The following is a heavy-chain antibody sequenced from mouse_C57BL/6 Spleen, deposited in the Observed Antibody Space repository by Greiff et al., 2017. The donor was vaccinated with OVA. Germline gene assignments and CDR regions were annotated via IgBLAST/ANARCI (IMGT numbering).Heavy chain of an antibody. D-gene: IGHD2-1*01. V-gene: IGHV1-50*01. J-gene: IGHJ3*01. CDR2: IDPSDSYT. CDR1: GYTFTSYW. Sequence: VQLQQPGAELVKPGASVKLSCKASGYTFTSYWMQWVKQRPGQGLEWIGEIDPSDSYTNYNQQFKGKATLTLDTSSSTAYMHLSSLTSEDSAFYYCARGGINYEGFAYWGQGTLVTVSA. CDR3: ARGGINYEGFAY.